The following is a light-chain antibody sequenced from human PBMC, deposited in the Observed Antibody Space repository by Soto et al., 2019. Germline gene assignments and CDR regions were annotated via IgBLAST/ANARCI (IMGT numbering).Light chain of an antibody. Sequence: DIVMTQSPLSLPVTPGEPASISCRSSQSLLHSNGYNYLNWYLQKPGQSPQVLIYLSSNRASGVPDRFSGSGSGTDFTLKISRVEAEDGGLYYCMQALQTPWTFGQGTKVEIK. CDR2: LSS. J-gene: IGKJ1*01. V-gene: IGKV2-28*01. CDR1: QSLLHSNGYNY. CDR3: MQALQTPWT.